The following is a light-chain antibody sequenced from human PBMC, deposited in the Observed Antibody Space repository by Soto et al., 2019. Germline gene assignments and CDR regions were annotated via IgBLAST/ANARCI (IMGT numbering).Light chain of an antibody. Sequence: QSVLTQPASVSGSPGQSITISCTGTSSDVGAYDYVSWYQQHPGKAPKLMIYEVTNRPSGVSNRFSASKSANTASLTISGLHAEDEADYYCTSYTSSSTLVFGGGTQLTVL. V-gene: IGLV2-14*01. CDR3: TSYTSSSTLV. J-gene: IGLJ7*01. CDR1: SSDVGAYDY. CDR2: EVT.